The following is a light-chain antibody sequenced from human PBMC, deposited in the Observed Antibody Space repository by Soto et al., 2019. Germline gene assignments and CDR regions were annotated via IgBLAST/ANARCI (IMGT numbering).Light chain of an antibody. V-gene: IGKV3-20*01. CDR2: GAS. CDR1: QSVSSSY. CDR3: QQYGPSRFT. J-gene: IGKJ2*01. Sequence: EIVLTQSPGTLSLSPGERATLSCRASQSVSSSYLAWYQQKPGQAPRLLIYGASSRATGIPDRFSGSGSGTDFTLTISRLEPEDFAVYYCQQYGPSRFTFGQGTKLEI.